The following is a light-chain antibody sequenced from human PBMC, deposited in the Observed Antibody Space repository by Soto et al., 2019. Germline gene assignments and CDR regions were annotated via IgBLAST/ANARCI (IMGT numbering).Light chain of an antibody. CDR2: YDD. Sequence: QSVLTQPPSVSGAPEQRVTIFCSGSSSNIGNNAVNWYQQLPGKPPRALIYYDDLLPSGVSKRFSGSKSGTSVSLAISGLQSDDEGDYYCASWDDTLSGVVFGGGTKLTVL. CDR1: SSNIGNNA. CDR3: ASWDDTLSGVV. V-gene: IGLV1-36*01. J-gene: IGLJ3*02.